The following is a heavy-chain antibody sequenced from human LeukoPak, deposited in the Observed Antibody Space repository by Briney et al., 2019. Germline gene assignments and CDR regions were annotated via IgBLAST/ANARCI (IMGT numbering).Heavy chain of an antibody. Sequence: GGSLRLSCAASGFSVTTYAMGWVRQAPGKGLEWVSVISDRGDSTHYADSVKGRFTISRDSSKNTLYLQMNSLRAEDTAVYYCTTVTHYDILTGYSDWGQGTLVTVSS. V-gene: IGHV3-23*01. D-gene: IGHD3-9*01. CDR3: TTVTHYDILTGYSD. J-gene: IGHJ4*02. CDR1: GFSVTTYA. CDR2: ISDRGDST.